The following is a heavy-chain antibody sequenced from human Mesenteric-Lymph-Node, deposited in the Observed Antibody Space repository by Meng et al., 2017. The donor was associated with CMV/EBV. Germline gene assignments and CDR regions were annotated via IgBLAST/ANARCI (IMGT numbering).Heavy chain of an antibody. V-gene: IGHV1-2*06. D-gene: IGHD6-13*01. CDR3: ARDHGIAAAGREDY. Sequence: ACGYTFTDYYMHWVRQAPGQGLEWMGRINPNSGGTNYAQRFQGRVTMTRDTSISTAYMEVSRLTSDDTAVYWCARDHGIAAAGREDYWGQGTLVTVSS. J-gene: IGHJ4*02. CDR1: GYTFTDYY. CDR2: INPNSGGT.